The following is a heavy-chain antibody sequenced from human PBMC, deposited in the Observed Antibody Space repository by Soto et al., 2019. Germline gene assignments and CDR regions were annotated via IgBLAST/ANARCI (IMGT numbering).Heavy chain of an antibody. CDR1: GFTFSSYA. CDR2: ISYDGSNK. Sequence: QVQLVESGGGVVQPGRSLRLSCAASGFTFSSYAMHWVRQAPGKGLEWVAVISYDGSNKYYADSVKGRFTISRDKSKNTLYLRMNSLRAEDTAVYYCARGDGYSYGYYFDYCGQGTLVTVSS. V-gene: IGHV3-30-3*01. D-gene: IGHD5-18*01. J-gene: IGHJ4*02. CDR3: ARGDGYSYGYYFDY.